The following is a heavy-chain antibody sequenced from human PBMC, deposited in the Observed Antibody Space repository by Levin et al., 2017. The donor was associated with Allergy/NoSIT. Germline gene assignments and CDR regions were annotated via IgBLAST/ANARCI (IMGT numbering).Heavy chain of an antibody. V-gene: IGHV3-74*01. CDR2: INSDGSST. D-gene: IGHD5-18*01. CDR1: GFTFSIYW. J-gene: IGHJ4*02. Sequence: ETLSLTCAASGFTFSIYWMHWVRQAPGQGLVWVSRINSDGSSTSYADSVKGRFTISRDNAKNTLYLQMNSLRAEDTAVYYCARGGGYSYGALNYWGQGTLVTVSS. CDR3: ARGGGYSYGALNY.